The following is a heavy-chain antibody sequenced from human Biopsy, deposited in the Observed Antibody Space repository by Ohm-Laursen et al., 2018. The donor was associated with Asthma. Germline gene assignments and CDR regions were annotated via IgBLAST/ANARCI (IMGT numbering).Heavy chain of an antibody. CDR1: GFSFDDCA. V-gene: IGHV3-23*01. D-gene: IGHD4-17*01. J-gene: IGHJ5*02. CDR3: AKVGHGYGDYVGYLDP. CDR2: ISSGGGTI. Sequence: SLRLSCAASGFSFDDCAMHWVRQAPGKGLEWVSVISSGGGTIDYADSVKGRLTISRNISTNTVYLQMDSLSADDTAVYYCAKVGHGYGDYVGYLDPWGQGTLVTVSS.